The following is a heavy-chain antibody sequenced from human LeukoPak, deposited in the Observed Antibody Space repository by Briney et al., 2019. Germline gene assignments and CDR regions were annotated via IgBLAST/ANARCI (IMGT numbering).Heavy chain of an antibody. CDR1: RHSFHSHW. D-gene: IGHD5-18*01. J-gene: IGHJ5*02. Sequence: GGSLKISCKGRRHSFHSHWIGWVRQMPGKGLEWMGVIYPGDSDTRYSPSFQGQVTISADKSISTAYLQWSSLKASDTAMYYCARHALKGYSYGSSLNWFDPWGQGTLVTVSS. V-gene: IGHV5-51*01. CDR3: ARHALKGYSYGSSLNWFDP. CDR2: IYPGDSDT.